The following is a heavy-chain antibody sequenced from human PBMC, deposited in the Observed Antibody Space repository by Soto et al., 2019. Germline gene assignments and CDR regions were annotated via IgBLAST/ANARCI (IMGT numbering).Heavy chain of an antibody. Sequence: SETLSLTCAVYGGSFSGYYWSWIRQPPGKGLEWIGEINHSGSTNYNPSLKSRVTISVDTSKNQFSLKLSSVTAADTAVYYCARGGRVTVTTTTYYYYMDVWGKGTTVTVSS. D-gene: IGHD4-17*01. J-gene: IGHJ6*03. CDR3: ARGGRVTVTTTTYYYYMDV. CDR1: GGSFSGYY. CDR2: INHSGST. V-gene: IGHV4-34*01.